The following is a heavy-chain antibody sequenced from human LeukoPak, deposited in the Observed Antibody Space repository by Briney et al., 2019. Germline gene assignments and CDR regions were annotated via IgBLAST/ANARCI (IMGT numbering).Heavy chain of an antibody. CDR2: INHSGST. CDR1: GGSISSGGYY. Sequence: PSQTLSLTCTVSGGSISSGGYYWTWIRQPPGKGLEWIGYINHSGSTNYNPSLRSRVTISIDTSKSQFSLNLTSVTAADTAIYYCAGGQKWLSFDSWGQGTLLTVSS. CDR3: AGGQKWLSFDS. V-gene: IGHV4-61*08. D-gene: IGHD6-19*01. J-gene: IGHJ4*02.